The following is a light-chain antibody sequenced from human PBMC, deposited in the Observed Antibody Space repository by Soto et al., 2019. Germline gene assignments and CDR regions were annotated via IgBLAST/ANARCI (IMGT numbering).Light chain of an antibody. CDR2: RSD. V-gene: IGLV1-44*01. CDR1: NSNIGSNT. J-gene: IGLJ3*02. Sequence: QSVLTQPPSASGTLGQRVTISCSGGNSNIGSNTVNWYQHLPGTAPKLLIYRSDQRPSGIPDRFSGSKYGTSASLDISGLQSEDEADYYCTAWDGSLAGRLFGGGTKLTVL. CDR3: TAWDGSLAGRL.